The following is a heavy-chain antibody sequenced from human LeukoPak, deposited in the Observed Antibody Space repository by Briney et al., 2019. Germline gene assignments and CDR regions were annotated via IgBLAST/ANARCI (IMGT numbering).Heavy chain of an antibody. J-gene: IGHJ4*02. CDR3: ARTDCGGDCSPEVDYFNY. Sequence: PGGSLRLSCAASGFTFSSYSMNWVRQAPGKGLEWVSSISSSSSYIYYADSVKGRFTISRDNAKNSLYLQMNSLRAEDTAVYYCARTDCGGDCSPEVDYFNYWGQGTLVTVSS. D-gene: IGHD2-21*02. CDR1: GFTFSSYS. CDR2: ISSSSSYI. V-gene: IGHV3-21*04.